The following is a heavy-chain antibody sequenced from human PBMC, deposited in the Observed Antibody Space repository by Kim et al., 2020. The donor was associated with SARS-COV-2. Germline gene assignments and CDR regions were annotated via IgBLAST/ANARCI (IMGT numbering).Heavy chain of an antibody. CDR3: ARDTSLLFGY. V-gene: IGHV3-11*04. J-gene: IGHJ4*02. CDR2: TI. Sequence: TIYYADSVKGRFTISRDNAKNSLYLKMNSLRAEDTALYYCARDTSLLFGYWGQGTLVTISS. D-gene: IGHD1-26*01.